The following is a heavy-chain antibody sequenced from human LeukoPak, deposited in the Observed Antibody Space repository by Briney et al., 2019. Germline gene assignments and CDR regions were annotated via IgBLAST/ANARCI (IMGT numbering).Heavy chain of an antibody. CDR2: ISAYNGDT. Sequence: ASVKVFCETSGYTFSDFGMSWVRQAPGQGLEWMGWISAYNGDTNYAHNLQGRVTMTTDTSTSTAYMELRSLRSDDTAVYYCARGRPSDYWGQGTLVTVSS. J-gene: IGHJ4*02. CDR3: ARGRPSDY. V-gene: IGHV1-18*01. CDR1: GYTFSDFG.